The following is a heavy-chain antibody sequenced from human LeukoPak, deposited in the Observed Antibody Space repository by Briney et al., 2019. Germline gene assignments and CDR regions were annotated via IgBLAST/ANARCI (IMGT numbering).Heavy chain of an antibody. CDR1: GFTFSSYW. CDR3: ARDVSDENGSSSRIHLDY. D-gene: IGHD6-6*01. Sequence: PGGSLRLSCAASGFTFSSYWMTWVRQAPGKGLEWVANIKQDGSEKSYVDSVKGRFTISRDNAKNSLYLQMNSLRAEDTAVYYCARDVSDENGSSSRIHLDYWGQGTLVTVSS. CDR2: IKQDGSEK. J-gene: IGHJ4*02. V-gene: IGHV3-7*01.